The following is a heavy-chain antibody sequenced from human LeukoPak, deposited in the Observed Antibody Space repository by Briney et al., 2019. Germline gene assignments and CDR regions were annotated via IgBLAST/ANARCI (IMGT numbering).Heavy chain of an antibody. CDR3: ARDLSRYYYDSSGYYPEGLDY. D-gene: IGHD3-22*01. J-gene: IGHJ4*02. CDR1: GYTFTSYG. V-gene: IGHV1-18*01. Sequence: ASVKVSCKASGYTFTSYGISGVRQAPGQGLEWMGWISAYNGNTNYAQKLQGRVTMTTDTSTSTAYMELRSLRSDDTAVYYCARDLSRYYYDSSGYYPEGLDYWGQGTLVTVSS. CDR2: ISAYNGNT.